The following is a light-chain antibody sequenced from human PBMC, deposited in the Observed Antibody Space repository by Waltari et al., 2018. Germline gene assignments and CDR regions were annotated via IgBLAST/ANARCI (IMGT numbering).Light chain of an antibody. V-gene: IGKV1-27*01. CDR1: QGISNY. J-gene: IGKJ3*01. CDR2: AAS. CDR3: QKYNSAPLFT. Sequence: DIQMTQSPSPLSASVGDRLTITCRASQGISNYLAWYQQKPGKVPKLLIYAASTLQSGVPSRFSGSGSGTDFTLTISSLQPEDVATYYCQKYNSAPLFTFGPGTKVDIK.